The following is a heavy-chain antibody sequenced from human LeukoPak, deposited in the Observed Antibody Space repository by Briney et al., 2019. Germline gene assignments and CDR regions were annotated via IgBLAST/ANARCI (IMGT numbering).Heavy chain of an antibody. CDR2: IYYSGST. D-gene: IGHD4-17*01. V-gene: IGHV4-59*01. CDR1: GGSFSGYY. Sequence: PSETLSLTCAVYGGSFSGYYWSWIRQPPGKGLEWIGYIYYSGSTNYNPSLKSRVTISVDTSKNQFSLQLRSVTAADTAVYYCAREDPQTTVPEGMDVWGQGTTVTVSS. J-gene: IGHJ6*02. CDR3: AREDPQTTVPEGMDV.